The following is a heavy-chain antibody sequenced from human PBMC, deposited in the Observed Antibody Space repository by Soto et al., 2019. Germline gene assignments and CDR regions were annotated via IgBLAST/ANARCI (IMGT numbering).Heavy chain of an antibody. CDR3: AKDAYYDILTGYLTSAYFDY. J-gene: IGHJ4*02. V-gene: IGHV3-23*01. CDR2: ISGSGGST. Sequence: EVQLLESGGGLVQPGGSLRLSCAASGFTFSSYAMSWVRQAPGKGLEWVSAISGSGGSTYYADSVNGRFTISRDNSKNTLYLQMNSLRAEDTAVYYCAKDAYYDILTGYLTSAYFDYWGQGTLVTVSS. CDR1: GFTFSSYA. D-gene: IGHD3-9*01.